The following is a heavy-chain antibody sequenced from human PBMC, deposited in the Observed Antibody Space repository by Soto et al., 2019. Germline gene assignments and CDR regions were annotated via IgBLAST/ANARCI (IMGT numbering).Heavy chain of an antibody. J-gene: IGHJ5*02. CDR2: IFYSGST. Sequence: PSDPPSLTSTVSGYSISRDYWSWIRQPPGKGLEWIGYIFYSGSTNYNPSLRSRVTISLDTSKNQFSMKLSSVTAADTAVYYCATQRSGDTRGWFDPWGQGTLVSVSS. V-gene: IGHV4-59*08. CDR1: GYSISRDY. CDR3: ATQRSGDTRGWFDP. D-gene: IGHD2-21*02.